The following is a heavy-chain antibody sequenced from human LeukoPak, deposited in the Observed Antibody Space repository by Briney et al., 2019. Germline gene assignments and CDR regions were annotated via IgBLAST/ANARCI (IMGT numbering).Heavy chain of an antibody. Sequence: SETLSLTCTVSGGSISSSSYYWGWIRQPPGKGLEWIVSIYYSGSTYYNPSLKSRVTISVDTSKNQFSLKLNSVTAADTAMYYCARGSGYNYGNFDYWGQGTLVTVSS. J-gene: IGHJ4*02. CDR1: GGSISSSSYY. D-gene: IGHD5-18*01. CDR2: IYYSGST. CDR3: ARGSGYNYGNFDY. V-gene: IGHV4-39*07.